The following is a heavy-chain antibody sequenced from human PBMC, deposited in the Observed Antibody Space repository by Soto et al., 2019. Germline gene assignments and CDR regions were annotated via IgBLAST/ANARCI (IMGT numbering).Heavy chain of an antibody. Sequence: SETLSLTCTVSGGSISSGGYYWSWIRQHPGKGLEWIGYIYYSGSTYYNPSLKSRVTISVDTSKNQFSLKLSSVTAADTAVYYCARDVGYYYDSSGSYFDYWGQGTLVTVSS. CDR1: GGSISSGGYY. CDR3: ARDVGYYYDSSGSYFDY. V-gene: IGHV4-31*03. D-gene: IGHD3-22*01. CDR2: IYYSGST. J-gene: IGHJ4*02.